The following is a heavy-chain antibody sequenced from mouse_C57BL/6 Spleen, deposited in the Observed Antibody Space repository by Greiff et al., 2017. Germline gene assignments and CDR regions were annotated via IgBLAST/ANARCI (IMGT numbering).Heavy chain of an antibody. V-gene: IGHV1-53*01. CDR3: ARWRILRSLHFDV. CDR2: INPSNGGT. CDR1: GYTFTSYW. D-gene: IGHD1-1*01. J-gene: IGHJ1*03. Sequence: VQLQQPGTELVKPGASVKLSCKASGYTFTSYWMHWVKQRPGQGLEWIGNINPSNGGTNYNEKFKSKATLTVDKSSSTAYMQLSSLTSEDSAVYYCARWRILRSLHFDVWGTGTTVTVSS.